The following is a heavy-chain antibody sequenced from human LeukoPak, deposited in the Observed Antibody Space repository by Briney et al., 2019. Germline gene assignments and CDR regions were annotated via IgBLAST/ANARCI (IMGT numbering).Heavy chain of an antibody. CDR3: ARSIPYGTTWYGRSDY. CDR1: GFPFSSYS. Sequence: GGSLRLSCAASGFPFSSYSMTWVRQAPGKGLEWVANIKPDGTTKFYVDSVKGRFTISRDNALNSLYLQMNSLRAEDTAIYYCARSIPYGTTWYGRSDYWGQGTLVTVS. J-gene: IGHJ4*02. V-gene: IGHV3-7*03. CDR2: IKPDGTTK. D-gene: IGHD6-13*01.